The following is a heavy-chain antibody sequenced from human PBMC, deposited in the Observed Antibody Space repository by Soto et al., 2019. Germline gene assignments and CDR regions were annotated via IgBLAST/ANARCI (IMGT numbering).Heavy chain of an antibody. CDR1: VFSLSVSGLC. J-gene: IGHJ6*02. CDR2: IFSNDDK. V-gene: IGHV2-5*01. Sequence: VLTLVLTTETFTLICTFSVFSLSVSGLCVVWIRLPPGKALEWLALIFSNDDKRYSPSLKSRLTITKDTSKNQVVLIMTNIDPVDTATYYCSHMRGSGLYGMDVWSQGTTVTVSS. D-gene: IGHD3-10*01. CDR3: SHMRGSGLYGMDV.